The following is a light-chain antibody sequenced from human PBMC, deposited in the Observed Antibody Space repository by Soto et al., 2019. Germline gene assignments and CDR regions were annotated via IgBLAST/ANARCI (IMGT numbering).Light chain of an antibody. J-gene: IGLJ3*02. CDR1: SSDVGSYNL. CDR3: CSYAGSSTWV. V-gene: IGLV2-23*01. CDR2: EGS. Sequence: QSALTQPASVSGSPGQSITISCTGTSSDVGSYNLVSWYQQNPGKAPKLMIYEGSKRPSGVSNRFSCSKSGNTASLTISGLQAEDDADYYCCSYAGSSTWVFGGGTKLTVL.